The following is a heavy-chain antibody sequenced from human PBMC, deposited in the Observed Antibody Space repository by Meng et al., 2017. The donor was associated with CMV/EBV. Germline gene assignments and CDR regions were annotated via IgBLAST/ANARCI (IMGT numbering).Heavy chain of an antibody. CDR1: GFTFSNYA. V-gene: IGHV3-30-3*01. CDR3: SSFDYIRSSGDH. Sequence: GSSLKISCAASGFTFSNYAMHWVRQAPGEGMESVAAISFDGSDEHHADSVKGRFTISSDNSQNTLYLQMNSLRAEDTSLYYCSSFDYIRSSGDHWGQGTLVTVSS. CDR2: ISFDGSDE. J-gene: IGHJ4*02. D-gene: IGHD6-6*01.